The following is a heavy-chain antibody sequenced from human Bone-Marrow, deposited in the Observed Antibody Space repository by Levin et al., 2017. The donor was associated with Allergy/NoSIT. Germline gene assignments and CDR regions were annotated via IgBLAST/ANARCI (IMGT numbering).Heavy chain of an antibody. Sequence: LSLTCAVSGGSLRGFYWSWIRQSPGQGLEWVAKISYDGSRIYYADSVKGRFTISRDNSKNTQFLQMDSLRFDDTAVYYCARGDPYYYDSSGFFPSFEYWGQGILVSVSS. CDR2: ISYDGSRI. V-gene: IGHV3-30-3*01. J-gene: IGHJ4*02. CDR3: ARGDPYYYDSSGFFPSFEY. D-gene: IGHD3-22*01. CDR1: GGSLRGFY.